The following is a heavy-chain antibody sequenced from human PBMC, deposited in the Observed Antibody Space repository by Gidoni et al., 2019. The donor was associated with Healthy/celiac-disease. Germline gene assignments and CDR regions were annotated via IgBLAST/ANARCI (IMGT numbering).Heavy chain of an antibody. D-gene: IGHD6-13*01. J-gene: IGHJ5*02. CDR3: SP. Sequence: QVQLVQSGAAVKKPGASVKVSCKASGYTFTSYGISWVRQAPGQGLEWMGWISAYNGNTNYAQKLQGRVTMTTDTSTSTAYTAVYYCARVISSSWYFSPWGQGTLVTVSS. V-gene: IGHV1-18*01. CDR1: GYTFTSYG. CDR2: ISAYNGNT.